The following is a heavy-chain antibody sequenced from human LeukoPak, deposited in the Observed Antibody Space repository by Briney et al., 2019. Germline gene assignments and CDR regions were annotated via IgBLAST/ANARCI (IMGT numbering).Heavy chain of an antibody. CDR2: FDPEDGET. J-gene: IGHJ4*02. CDR3: ATPFDDYVWGSYRYTGNY. Sequence: ASVKVSCKVSGYTLTEVSMLWVRQAPGKGLEWMGGFDPEDGETIYAQKFQGRVTMTEDTSTDTAYMELSSLRSEDTAVYYCATPFDDYVWGSYRYTGNYWGQGTLVTVSS. CDR1: GYTLTEVS. D-gene: IGHD3-16*02. V-gene: IGHV1-24*01.